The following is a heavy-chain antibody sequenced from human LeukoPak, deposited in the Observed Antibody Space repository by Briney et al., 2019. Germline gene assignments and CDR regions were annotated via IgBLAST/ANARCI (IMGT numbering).Heavy chain of an antibody. CDR1: GFTFSTYA. V-gene: IGHV3-23*01. Sequence: GGSLRLSCTASGFTFSTYALTWVRQAPGKGLEWVSAISGSGDSTYYADSVKGRFTVSRDNSKNTLYLQMNSLRAEDTAVYYCAKRNDYGDPSTYFYFMDVWGKGTTVTVSS. CDR2: ISGSGDST. J-gene: IGHJ6*03. CDR3: AKRNDYGDPSTYFYFMDV. D-gene: IGHD4-17*01.